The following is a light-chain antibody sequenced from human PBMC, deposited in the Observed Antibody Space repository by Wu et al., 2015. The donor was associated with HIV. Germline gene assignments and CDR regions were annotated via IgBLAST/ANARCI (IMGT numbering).Light chain of an antibody. CDR2: GAS. CDR3: QQYNEWPA. Sequence: CRASQSVSSSYLAWYQQKPRARLPRLLIYGASSRATGIPDRFSGSGSGTEFTLTISNVQSEDFAVYICQQYNEWPAFGQGTKVETK. V-gene: IGKV3D-15*01. J-gene: IGKJ1*01. CDR1: QSVSSSY.